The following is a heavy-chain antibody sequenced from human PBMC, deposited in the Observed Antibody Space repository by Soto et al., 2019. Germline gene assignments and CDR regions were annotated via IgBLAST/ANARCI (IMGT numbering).Heavy chain of an antibody. CDR2: INPNSGTT. CDR1: GGTFSSYA. V-gene: IGHV1-8*02. J-gene: IGHJ3*02. D-gene: IGHD3-16*01. CDR3: ARARYDYIWGSYDPVSFDI. Sequence: ASVKVSCKASGGTFSSYAISWVRQAPGQGLEWMGWINPNSGTTGYAQKFQGRVTMTRNTSTSTAYMELSSLRSEDTAVYYCARARYDYIWGSYDPVSFDIWGQGTMVTVSS.